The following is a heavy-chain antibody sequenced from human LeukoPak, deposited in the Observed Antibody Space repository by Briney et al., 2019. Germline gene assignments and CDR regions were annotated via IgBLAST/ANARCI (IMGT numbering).Heavy chain of an antibody. CDR1: GFTFSSYA. CDR2: ISGSGGST. V-gene: IGHV3-23*01. D-gene: IGHD3-10*01. Sequence: GGSLRLSCAASGFTFSSYAMSWVRQAPGKGLEWVSAISGSGGSTYYADSVKGRFTISRDNPKNTLYLQMNSLRAEDTAVYYCAKFRGSGSYRFFDYWGQGTLVTVSS. J-gene: IGHJ4*02. CDR3: AKFRGSGSYRFFDY.